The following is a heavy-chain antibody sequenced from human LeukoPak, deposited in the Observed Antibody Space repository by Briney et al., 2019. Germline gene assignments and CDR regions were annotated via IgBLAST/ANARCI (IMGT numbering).Heavy chain of an antibody. Sequence: SKTLSLTCAVYGGSFSDYYWTWIRQSPGKGLEWIGEINHSGSTTYNPSLKSRVTISVDASKNQFSLKMSSVTAADTAVYYCAREGSYFGSGSPPLEFWSRGTQVTVSS. J-gene: IGHJ4*02. V-gene: IGHV4-34*01. CDR2: INHSGST. CDR3: AREGSYFGSGSPPLEF. D-gene: IGHD3-10*01. CDR1: GGSFSDYY.